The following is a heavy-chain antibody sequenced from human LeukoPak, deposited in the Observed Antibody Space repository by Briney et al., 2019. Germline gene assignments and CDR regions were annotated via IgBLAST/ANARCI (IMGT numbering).Heavy chain of an antibody. V-gene: IGHV4-59*08. D-gene: IGHD2-15*01. CDR2: IYYSGST. J-gene: IGHJ3*02. Sequence: SETLSLTCTVSGGSISSYYWSWIRQPPGKGLEWIGYIYYSGSTNYNPSLKSRVTISVDTSKNQFSLKLSSVTAADTAVYYCARPTMVAATPDAFDIWGQGTMVTVSS. CDR1: GGSISSYY. CDR3: ARPTMVAATPDAFDI.